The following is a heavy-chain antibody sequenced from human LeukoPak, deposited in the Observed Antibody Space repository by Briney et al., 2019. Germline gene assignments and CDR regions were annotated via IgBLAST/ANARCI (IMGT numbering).Heavy chain of an antibody. V-gene: IGHV1-69*13. CDR2: IIPIFGTA. CDR1: GGTFSSYA. CDR3: AMAASATTYSGSDNWTDH. Sequence: SVKVSCKASGGTFSSYAISWVRQAPGQGLEWMGGIIPIFGTANYAQKFQGRVTITADESTSTAYMELSSLRSEDTAVYYCAMAASATTYSGSDNWTDHWGQGTLVTVSS. D-gene: IGHD1-1*01. J-gene: IGHJ5*02.